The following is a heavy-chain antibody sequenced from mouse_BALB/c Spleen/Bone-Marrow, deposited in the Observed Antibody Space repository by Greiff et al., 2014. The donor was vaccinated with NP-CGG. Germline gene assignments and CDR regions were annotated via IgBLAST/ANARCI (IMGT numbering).Heavy chain of an antibody. D-gene: IGHD2-2*01. Sequence: EVQLVESGGGLVQPGGSLRLSCATSGFTFTDYYMSWVRQPPGKALEWLGFIRNKANGYTTVYSASVKGRFTISRDNSQSILYLQMNTLRAEDSATYYCARDGYDDYWGQGTTLTVSS. V-gene: IGHV7-3*02. J-gene: IGHJ2*01. CDR2: IRNKANGYTT. CDR3: ARDGYDDY. CDR1: GFTFTDYY.